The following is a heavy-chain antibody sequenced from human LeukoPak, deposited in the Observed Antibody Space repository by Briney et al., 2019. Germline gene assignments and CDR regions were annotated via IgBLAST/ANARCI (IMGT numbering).Heavy chain of an antibody. CDR3: ARHTSGGSCYCIDY. J-gene: IGHJ4*02. Sequence: PSETLSLTCTVSGGSISSGSYYWSWIRQPAGKGLEWIGRIYTSGSTNYNPSLKSRVTISVDTSKNQFSLKLSSVTAADTAVYYCARHTSGGSCYCIDYWGQGTLVTVSS. D-gene: IGHD2-15*01. CDR1: GGSISSGSYY. CDR2: IYTSGST. V-gene: IGHV4-61*02.